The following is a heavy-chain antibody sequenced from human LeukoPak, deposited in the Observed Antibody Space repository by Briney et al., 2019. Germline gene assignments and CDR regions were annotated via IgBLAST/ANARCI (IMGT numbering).Heavy chain of an antibody. CDR2: ISSSSSYI. CDR3: ARMSSSGHYFDY. Sequence: PGGSLRLSCAASGFTFSSYSMNWVRQAPGKGVEWVSSISSSSSYIYYADSVKGRFTISRDNAKNSLYLQMNSLRAEDTAVYYCARMSSSGHYFDYWGKGTLVTVSS. D-gene: IGHD6-19*01. CDR1: GFTFSSYS. V-gene: IGHV3-21*01. J-gene: IGHJ4*02.